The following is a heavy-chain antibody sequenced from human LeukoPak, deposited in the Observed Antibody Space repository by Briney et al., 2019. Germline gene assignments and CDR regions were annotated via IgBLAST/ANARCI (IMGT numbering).Heavy chain of an antibody. CDR3: ARERSITMIVVDGMDV. CDR2: ISYDGSNK. CDR1: GFTFSSYA. V-gene: IGHV3-30*04. Sequence: GGSLRLSCAASGFTFSSYAMHWVRQAPGKGLEWVAVISYDGSNKYYADSVKGRFTISRDNSKSTLYLQMNSLRAEDTAVYYCARERSITMIVVDGMDVWGQGTTVTVSS. D-gene: IGHD3-22*01. J-gene: IGHJ6*02.